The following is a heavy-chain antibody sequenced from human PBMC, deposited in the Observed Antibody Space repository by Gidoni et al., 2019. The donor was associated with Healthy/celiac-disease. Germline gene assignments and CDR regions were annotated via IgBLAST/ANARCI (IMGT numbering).Heavy chain of an antibody. J-gene: IGHJ4*02. CDR3: TRPGDSSGYYYAGDY. CDR2: IRSKANSYAT. Sequence: VQLVESGGGLVQPGGSLKLSCAASGFTFSGSAMHWVRQASGKGLERVGRIRSKANSYATAYAASVKGRFTISRDDSKNTAYLQMNSLKTEDTAVYYCTRPGDSSGYYYAGDYWGQGTLVTVSS. D-gene: IGHD3-22*01. V-gene: IGHV3-73*02. CDR1: GFTFSGSA.